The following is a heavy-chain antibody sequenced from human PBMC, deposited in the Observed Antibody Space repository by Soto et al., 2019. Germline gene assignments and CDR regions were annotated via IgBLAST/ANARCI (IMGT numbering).Heavy chain of an antibody. CDR1: GYSFTSYW. D-gene: IGHD3-3*01. Sequence: GESLKISCKGSGYSFTSYWISWVRQMPGKGLEWMGRIDPSDSYTNYSPSFQGHVTISADKSISTAYLQWSSLKASDTAMYYCARQKDGLYYDFWSGYPNWFDPWGQGTLVTVSS. J-gene: IGHJ5*02. CDR2: IDPSDSYT. V-gene: IGHV5-10-1*01. CDR3: ARQKDGLYYDFWSGYPNWFDP.